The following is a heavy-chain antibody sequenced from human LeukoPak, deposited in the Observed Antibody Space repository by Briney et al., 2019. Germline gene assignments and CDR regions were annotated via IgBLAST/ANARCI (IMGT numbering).Heavy chain of an antibody. V-gene: IGHV1-18*01. Sequence: ASVNVSCKASGYTFTSYGISWVRQDPGQGLEWMGWISAYNGNTNYAQKLQGRVTMTTDTSTSTAYMELRSLRSDDTAVFYCARQSVGSHYGADFWGQGTLVTVSS. CDR3: ARQSVGSHYGADF. D-gene: IGHD1-26*01. CDR2: ISAYNGNT. CDR1: GYTFTSYG. J-gene: IGHJ4*02.